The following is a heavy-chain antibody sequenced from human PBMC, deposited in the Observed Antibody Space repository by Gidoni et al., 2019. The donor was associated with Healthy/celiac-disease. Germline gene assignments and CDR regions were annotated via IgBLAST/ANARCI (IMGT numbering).Heavy chain of an antibody. D-gene: IGHD5-18*01. CDR2: IYWDDDK. Sequence: QITLKESGPTLVKPTQTLTLTCTFSGFSLSTSGVGVGWIRQPPGKALEWLALIYWDDDKRYSPSLKSRLTITKDTSKNQVVLTMTNMDPVDTATYYCAHVDVDTAMAGAFDIWGQGTMVTVSS. CDR1: GFSLSTSGVG. J-gene: IGHJ3*02. V-gene: IGHV2-5*02. CDR3: AHVDVDTAMAGAFDI.